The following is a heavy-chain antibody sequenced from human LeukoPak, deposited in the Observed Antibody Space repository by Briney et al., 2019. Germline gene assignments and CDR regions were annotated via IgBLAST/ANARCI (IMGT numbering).Heavy chain of an antibody. J-gene: IGHJ4*02. D-gene: IGHD1-1*01. CDR1: GFTFSSYW. V-gene: IGHV3-7*01. Sequence: GGSLRLPCAASGFTFSSYWMSWVRQAPGKGLEWVANIKQGGSEKYYVDSVKGRFTISRDNAKNSLYLQMSSLRAEDTAVYYCARSTAGLDYWGQGTLVTVSS. CDR2: IKQGGSEK. CDR3: ARSTAGLDY.